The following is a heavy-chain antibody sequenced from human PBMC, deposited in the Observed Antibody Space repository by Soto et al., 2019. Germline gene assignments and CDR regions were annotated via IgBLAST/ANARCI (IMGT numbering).Heavy chain of an antibody. Sequence: ASVKVSCKASGYTFTSYYMHWVRQAPGQGLEWMGIINPSGGSTSYAQKFQGRVTMTRDTSTSTVYMELSSLRSEDTAVYYCARDTLPAIYYYDSSGLIDYWGQGTLVTSPQ. CDR3: ARDTLPAIYYYDSSGLIDY. V-gene: IGHV1-46*01. J-gene: IGHJ4*02. D-gene: IGHD3-22*01. CDR1: GYTFTSYY. CDR2: INPSGGST.